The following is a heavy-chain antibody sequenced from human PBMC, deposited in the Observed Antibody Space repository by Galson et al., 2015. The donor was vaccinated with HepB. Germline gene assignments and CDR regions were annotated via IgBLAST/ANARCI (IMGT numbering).Heavy chain of an antibody. CDR2: IYFGGST. Sequence: IYFGGSTYYNPSLRSRLTISVDTSKNQFSLRLASVTAADTAVYYCARDPHLIAAADDYFDYWGQGTLVTVSS. J-gene: IGHJ4*02. CDR3: ARDPHLIAAADDYFDY. D-gene: IGHD6-13*01. V-gene: IGHV4-39*07.